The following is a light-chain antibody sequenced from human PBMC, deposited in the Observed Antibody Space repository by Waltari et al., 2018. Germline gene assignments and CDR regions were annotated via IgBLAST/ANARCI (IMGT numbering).Light chain of an antibody. Sequence: QSALTQPASVSGSPGQSITISCAGTSSDVGGYNYVSCYQQHPGKAPKLLIYDVSNRPSGVSSRFSGSKSGNTASLTISGLQAEDEADYYCSSYTSRSTWVFGGGTKLTVL. CDR3: SSYTSRSTWV. CDR1: SSDVGGYNY. J-gene: IGLJ3*02. CDR2: DVS. V-gene: IGLV2-14*03.